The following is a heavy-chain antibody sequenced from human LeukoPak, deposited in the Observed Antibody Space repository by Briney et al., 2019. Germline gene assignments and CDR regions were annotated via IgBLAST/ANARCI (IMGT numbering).Heavy chain of an antibody. Sequence: GESLRLSCVASGFSFSKYSMNWVRQAPGKGLEWVSYISGLNTIYYAGSVKGRFTISRDNGKNSLYLQMNNLRAEDTAVYYCARVAENAWGQGTLVTVSS. CDR2: ISGLNTI. CDR3: ARVAENA. J-gene: IGHJ5*02. CDR1: GFSFSKYS. V-gene: IGHV3-48*01. D-gene: IGHD6-13*01.